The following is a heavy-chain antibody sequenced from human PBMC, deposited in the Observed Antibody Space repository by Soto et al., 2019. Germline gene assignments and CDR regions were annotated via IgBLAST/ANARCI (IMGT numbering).Heavy chain of an antibody. Sequence: EVQLVESGGGLTQPGGSLRLSCAVSGFTVSSNHVTWVRQATGKGLQWVSAIYNDGTTYYADSVKGRFTISRDNSKNTVFLQMNSLRAEDTAVYYCAGYGGNSVWGQGTLVNVSS. V-gene: IGHV3-53*01. D-gene: IGHD2-21*02. J-gene: IGHJ4*02. CDR3: AGYGGNSV. CDR2: IYNDGTT. CDR1: GFTVSSNH.